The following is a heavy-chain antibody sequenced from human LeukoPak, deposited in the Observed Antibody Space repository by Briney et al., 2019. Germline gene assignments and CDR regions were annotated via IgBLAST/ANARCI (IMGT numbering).Heavy chain of an antibody. J-gene: IGHJ3*02. CDR3: ARWLSDAFDI. CDR1: GFTFSSYG. D-gene: IGHD5-12*01. CDR2: ISSSSSTI. V-gene: IGHV3-48*01. Sequence: GGSLRLSCAASGFTFSSYGMSWVRQAPGKGLEWVSYISSSSSTIYYADSVKGRFTISRDNAKNSLYLQMNSLRAEDTAVYYCARWLSDAFDIWGQGTMVTVSS.